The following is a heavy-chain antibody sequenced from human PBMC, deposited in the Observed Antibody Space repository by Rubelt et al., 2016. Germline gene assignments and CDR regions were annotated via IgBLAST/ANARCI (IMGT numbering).Heavy chain of an antibody. CDR3: ASGTNYYYAMDV. D-gene: IGHD1-26*01. Sequence: QVQLVQSGAEVKRPGASVKVSCKASGYPFTTYGVTWVRQAPGQGLEWMGWISTFSGNTNYAQKFQGRVTLTTDTPTNTAYMELSRLRSDDTAVYYCASGTNYYYAMDVWGQGTTVTVSS. J-gene: IGHJ6*02. CDR2: ISTFSGNT. CDR1: GYPFTTYG. V-gene: IGHV1-18*01.